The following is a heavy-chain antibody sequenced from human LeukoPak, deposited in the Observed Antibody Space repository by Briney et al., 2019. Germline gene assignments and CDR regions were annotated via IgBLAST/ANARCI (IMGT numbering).Heavy chain of an antibody. J-gene: IGHJ4*02. CDR1: GFTFSSCW. CDR3: ARGDQNSIFSDY. V-gene: IGHV3-7*04. D-gene: IGHD2/OR15-2a*01. Sequence: GGSLRLSCAASGFTFSSCWMSWVRQAPGKGLEWVASIKYDGSGTYYVDSVKGRFTLSRDNAKNSLYLQINSLRAEDTAVYYCARGDQNSIFSDYWGQGTLVTVSS. CDR2: IKYDGSGT.